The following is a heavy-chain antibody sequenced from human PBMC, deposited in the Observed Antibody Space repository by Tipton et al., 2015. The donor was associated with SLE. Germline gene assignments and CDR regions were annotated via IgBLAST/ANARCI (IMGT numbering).Heavy chain of an antibody. J-gene: IGHJ6*03. CDR1: AGSISSYY. CDR2: IYYSGST. V-gene: IGHV4-59*01. CDR3: ARGYYYYMDV. Sequence: TLSLTCTVSAGSISSYYWSWIRQPPGTGLEWIGDIYYSGSTNYNPSLKSRVTISIDTSKNHFSLKVNSVTAADTAVYYCARGYYYYMDVWGKGTTVTVSS.